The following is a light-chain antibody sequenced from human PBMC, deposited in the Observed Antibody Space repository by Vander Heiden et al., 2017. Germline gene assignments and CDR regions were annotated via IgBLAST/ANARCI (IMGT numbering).Light chain of an antibody. CDR2: KAS. CDR3: QQYDSFSRT. V-gene: IGKV1-5*03. Sequence: DIQMTQSPSTLSASVGDRVTIPCRASQSISTWLAWYQQKPGRAPKLLIYKASSLESAVPPRFSGSGSGTEFTLTISSLQPDDFATYYCQQYDSFSRTFGQGTKVEI. CDR1: QSISTW. J-gene: IGKJ1*01.